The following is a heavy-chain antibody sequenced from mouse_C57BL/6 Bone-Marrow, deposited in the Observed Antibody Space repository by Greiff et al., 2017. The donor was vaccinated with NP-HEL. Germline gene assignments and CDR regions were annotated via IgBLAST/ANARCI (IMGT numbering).Heavy chain of an antibody. CDR1: GFNIKDYY. CDR3: TRIKHRAMDY. J-gene: IGHJ4*01. CDR2: IDPADGDT. V-gene: IGHV14-1*01. Sequence: VQLQQSGAELVRPGASVKLSCTASGFNIKDYYMHWVKQRPEQGLEWIGRIDPADGDTEYAPKFQGKATMTADTSSNTAYLQLSSLTSEDTAVYYCTRIKHRAMDYWGQGTSVTVSS.